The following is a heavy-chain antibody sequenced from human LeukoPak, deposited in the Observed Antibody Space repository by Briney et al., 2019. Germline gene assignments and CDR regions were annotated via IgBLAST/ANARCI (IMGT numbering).Heavy chain of an antibody. J-gene: IGHJ4*02. CDR1: GGSISSYY. CDR2: IYYSGST. V-gene: IGHV4-59*01. CDR3: ARAGKQSYYDSSGFYFDY. Sequence: SETLSLTCTVSGGSISSYYWSWIRQPPGKGLEWIGYIYYSGSTNYNPSLKSRVTISVDTSKNQFSLKLSSVTAADTAVYYCARAGKQSYYDSSGFYFDYWGQGTLVTVSS. D-gene: IGHD3-22*01.